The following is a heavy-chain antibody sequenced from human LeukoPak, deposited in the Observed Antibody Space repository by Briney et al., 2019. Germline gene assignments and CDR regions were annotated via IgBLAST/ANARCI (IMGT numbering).Heavy chain of an antibody. D-gene: IGHD2-2*01. CDR3: ARTLGYCSSTSCYDAFDI. CDR1: GGTFSSYA. V-gene: IGHV1-69*13. CDR2: IIPIFGTA. J-gene: IGHJ3*02. Sequence: ASVKVSCKASGGTFSSYAISWVRQAPGQGLEWMGGIIPIFGTANYAQKFQGRVTITADESTSTAYKELSSLRSEDTAVYYCARTLGYCSSTSCYDAFDIWGQGTMVTVSS.